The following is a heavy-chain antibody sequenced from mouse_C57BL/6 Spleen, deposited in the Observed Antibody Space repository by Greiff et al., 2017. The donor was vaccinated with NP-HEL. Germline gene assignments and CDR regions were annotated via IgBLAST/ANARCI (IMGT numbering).Heavy chain of an antibody. Sequence: QVQLQQSGAELVKPGASVKISCKASGYAFSSYWMNWVKQRPGKGLEWIGQIYPGDGDTNYNGKFKGKATLTADKSSSTAYMQLSSLTSEDSAVYFCARSHYDGSSYYFDYWGQGTTLTVSS. CDR1: GYAFSSYW. V-gene: IGHV1-80*01. J-gene: IGHJ2*01. CDR3: ARSHYDGSSYYFDY. CDR2: IYPGDGDT. D-gene: IGHD1-1*01.